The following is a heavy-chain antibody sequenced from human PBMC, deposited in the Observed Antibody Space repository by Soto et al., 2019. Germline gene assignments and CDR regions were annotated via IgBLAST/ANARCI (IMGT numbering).Heavy chain of an antibody. CDR1: GYTFTTYG. D-gene: IGHD5-12*01. Sequence: QVHLVQSGAEVKKPGASVKVSCKASGYTFTTYGFSWVRQAPGQGLEWMGWISAYNDNTNYAQKLQGRLTMTTDTSTSTAYMELRSLKSDDTAVYYCARHHGPTTSENWFDPWGQGTLVTVSS. J-gene: IGHJ5*02. CDR3: ARHHGPTTSENWFDP. CDR2: ISAYNDNT. V-gene: IGHV1-18*04.